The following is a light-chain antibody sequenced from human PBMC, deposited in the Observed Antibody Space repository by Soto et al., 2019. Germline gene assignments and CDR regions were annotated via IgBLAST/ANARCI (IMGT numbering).Light chain of an antibody. V-gene: IGLV7-43*01. CDR1: SGAVTSGYS. J-gene: IGLJ3*02. Sequence: QAVVTQEPSLTVSPGGTVTLTCASSSGAVTSGYSPNWFQQKPGQAPRALIYDTNNKYSWTPARFSGSLLGGKAALTLSGVQPEDEADYYCLLVYDGFWVFGGGTKVTVL. CDR2: DTN. CDR3: LLVYDGFWV.